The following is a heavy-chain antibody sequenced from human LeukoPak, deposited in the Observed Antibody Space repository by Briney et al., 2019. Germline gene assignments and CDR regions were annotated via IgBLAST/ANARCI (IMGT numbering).Heavy chain of an antibody. V-gene: IGHV4-59*01. CDR1: GGSISSYY. CDR2: IYYSGST. J-gene: IGHJ6*03. CDR3: ARVVVVPAVALYYYYYMDV. Sequence: PSETLSLTCTVSGGSISSYYWSWIRQPPGKGLEWIGYIYYSGSTNYNPSLKSRVTISVDTSKNQFSLKLSSVTAADTAVYYCARVVVVPAVALYYYYYMDVWGKGTTVTVSS. D-gene: IGHD2-2*01.